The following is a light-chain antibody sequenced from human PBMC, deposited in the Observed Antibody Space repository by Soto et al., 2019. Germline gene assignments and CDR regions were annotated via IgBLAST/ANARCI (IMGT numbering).Light chain of an antibody. CDR1: QSVLYSSNNKNY. CDR3: QQYYSTPYT. CDR2: WAS. Sequence: DIVMTQSADSLAVSLGERTTINCKSSQSVLYSSNNKNYLAWYQHKPGQPPNLLIYWASTRESGVPDRFSGSGSGXDFTLTISSLQAEDVAVYYCQQYYSTPYTFGQGTKLEIK. V-gene: IGKV4-1*01. J-gene: IGKJ2*01.